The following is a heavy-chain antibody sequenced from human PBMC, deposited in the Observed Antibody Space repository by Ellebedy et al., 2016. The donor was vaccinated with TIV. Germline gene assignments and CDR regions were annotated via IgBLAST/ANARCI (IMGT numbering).Heavy chain of an antibody. CDR2: MNPNSGTT. D-gene: IGHD3-10*01. CDR3: ARVPKGSGSYYRWFDP. CDR1: GDTFSSYD. V-gene: IGHV1-8*01. J-gene: IGHJ5*02. Sequence: ASVKVSCXASGDTFSSYDINWVRQAPGQGLEWMGWMNPNSGTTAYAPKFQGRVTMTRNTSISTAYMELSSLRSEDTAVYYCARVPKGSGSYYRWFDPWGQGTLVTVSS.